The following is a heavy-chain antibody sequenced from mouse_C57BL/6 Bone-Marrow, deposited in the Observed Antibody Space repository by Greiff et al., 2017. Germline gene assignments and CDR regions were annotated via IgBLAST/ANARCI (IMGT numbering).Heavy chain of an antibody. CDR2: ISSGGSYT. Sequence: EVKLVESGGDLVKPGGSLKLSCAASGFTFSSYGMSWVRQTPDKRLEWVATISSGGSYTYYPDSVKGRFTISRDNAKNTLYLQMSSLKSEDTAMYYCARDSNYGYWGQGTTLAVSS. CDR1: GFTFSSYG. D-gene: IGHD2-5*01. J-gene: IGHJ2*01. V-gene: IGHV5-6*01. CDR3: ARDSNYGY.